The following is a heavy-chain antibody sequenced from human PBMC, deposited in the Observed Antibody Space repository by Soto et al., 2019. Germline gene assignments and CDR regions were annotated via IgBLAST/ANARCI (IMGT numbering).Heavy chain of an antibody. CDR1: GFTFSSYA. J-gene: IGHJ4*02. Sequence: PGGSLRLSCAASGFTFSSYAMSWVRQAPGKGLEWVSAISGSGGSTYYADSVKGRFTISRDNSKNTLYLQMNSLRAEDTAVYYCAKDRRRYYGSGSSPFDYWGQGTLVTVSS. CDR2: ISGSGGST. D-gene: IGHD3-10*01. V-gene: IGHV3-23*01. CDR3: AKDRRRYYGSGSSPFDY.